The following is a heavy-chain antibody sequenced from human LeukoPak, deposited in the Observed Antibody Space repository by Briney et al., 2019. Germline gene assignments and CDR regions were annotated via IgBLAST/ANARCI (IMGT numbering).Heavy chain of an antibody. CDR1: GYTFTGYF. J-gene: IGHJ4*02. V-gene: IGHV1-2*02. Sequence: ASVKVSCKTSGYTFTGYFTHWVRQAPGQGLEWMGWIHPDSGVTTYAQKFQGRVTLTRDTSISTAYMELSRLRSDDTTVYYCTREDYWGQGTLVTVSS. CDR2: IHPDSGVT. CDR3: TREDY.